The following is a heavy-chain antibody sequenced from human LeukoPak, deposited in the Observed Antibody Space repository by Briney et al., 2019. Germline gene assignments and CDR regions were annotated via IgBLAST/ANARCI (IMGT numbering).Heavy chain of an antibody. D-gene: IGHD3-3*01. CDR1: GFTFSSYS. CDR3: ARDRPTGASRLFVVQ. Sequence: PGGSLRLSCAASGFTFSSYSMTWVRQAPGKGLEWVSSMSSGSRYIYYADSVRGRFTISRDNAKNSLYLLMNSLGAEDTAVYYCARDRPTGASRLFVVQWGQGTLVTVSS. J-gene: IGHJ4*02. V-gene: IGHV3-21*01. CDR2: MSSGSRYI.